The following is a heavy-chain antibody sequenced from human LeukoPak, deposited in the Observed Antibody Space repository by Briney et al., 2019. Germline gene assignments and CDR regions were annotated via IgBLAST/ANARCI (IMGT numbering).Heavy chain of an antibody. J-gene: IGHJ5*02. V-gene: IGHV3-23*01. CDR1: GFTFSNFA. D-gene: IGHD3-22*01. CDR2: ITGDYAT. CDR3: AKGAASGLVDWFDP. Sequence: PGGPLRLSCAASGFTFSNFAMMWVRQAPGKGLEWVSSITGDYATYSADPAKGRFTTSRDNSKNIVYLQMDSLRDDDTAVYYCAKGAASGLVDWFDPWGQGTLVTVSS.